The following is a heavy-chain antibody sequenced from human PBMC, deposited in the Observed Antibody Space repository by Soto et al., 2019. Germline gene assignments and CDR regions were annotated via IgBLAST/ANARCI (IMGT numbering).Heavy chain of an antibody. CDR2: ITTYSTSI. J-gene: IGHJ3*02. V-gene: IGHV3-21*01. D-gene: IGHD4-17*01. CDR3: ARGYGDYIPDAFNI. CDR1: GFTFSSNS. Sequence: EVQLVESGGGLVKPGGSLRLSFAASGFTFSSNSMNWVRQAPGEGLEWVSSITTYSTSIYYADSVKGRFTISRDNAKNSLFLQMNSLRAEDTAVYYCARGYGDYIPDAFNIWGQGTMVTVSS.